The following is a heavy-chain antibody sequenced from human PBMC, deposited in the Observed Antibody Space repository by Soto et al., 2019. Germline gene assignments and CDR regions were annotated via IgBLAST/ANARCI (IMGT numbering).Heavy chain of an antibody. CDR1: GFTFSSYA. V-gene: IGHV3-64D*06. Sequence: LRLSCSASGFTFSSYAMHWVRQAPGKGLEYVSATSSNGGSTYYADSVKGRFTISRDNSKNTLYLQMSSLRAEDTAVYYCVKGSTSPYYYYYGMDVWGQGTTVTVSS. D-gene: IGHD1-1*01. CDR3: VKGSTSPYYYYYGMDV. J-gene: IGHJ6*02. CDR2: TSSNGGST.